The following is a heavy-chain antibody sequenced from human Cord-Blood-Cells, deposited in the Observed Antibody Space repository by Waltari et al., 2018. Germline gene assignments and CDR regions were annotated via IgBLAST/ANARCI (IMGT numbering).Heavy chain of an antibody. Sequence: QVQLVQSGAEVKKPGASVKVSCKDSGYTFTGYYIHWVRPAPGQGLEWMGWINPNSGGTNYAQKFQGRVTMTRDTSISTAYMELSRLRSNDTAVYYCARGHETGTDAFDIWGQGTMVTVSS. CDR2: INPNSGGT. D-gene: IGHD1-1*01. V-gene: IGHV1-2*02. J-gene: IGHJ3*02. CDR1: GYTFTGYY. CDR3: ARGHETGTDAFDI.